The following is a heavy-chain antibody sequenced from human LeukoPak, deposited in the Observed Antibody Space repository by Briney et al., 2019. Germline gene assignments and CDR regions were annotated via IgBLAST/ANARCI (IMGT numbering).Heavy chain of an antibody. V-gene: IGHV1-69*05. Sequence: GSSVKVSCKASGGTFSSYAISWVRQAPGQGLEWMGGIIPIFGTANYAQKFQGRVTITTDESTSTAYMELSSLRSEDTAVYYCARDLVAAGILDYWGQGTLVTVSS. CDR1: GGTFSSYA. CDR3: ARDLVAAGILDY. J-gene: IGHJ4*02. D-gene: IGHD1-26*01. CDR2: IIPIFGTA.